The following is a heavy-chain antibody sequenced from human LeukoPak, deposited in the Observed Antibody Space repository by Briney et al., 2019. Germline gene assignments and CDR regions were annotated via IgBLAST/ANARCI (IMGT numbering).Heavy chain of an antibody. CDR3: ARSVVLYYFDY. J-gene: IGHJ4*02. D-gene: IGHD2-2*01. CDR1: GDSMSNYY. CDR2: IYYSGST. Sequence: PSETLSLTCTVSGDSMSNYYWSRIRQPPGKGLEWIGYIYYSGSTSYNPSLKSRVTISEDTSKNQFSLKLSSVTAADTAVYYCARSVVLYYFDYWGQGTLVTVSS. V-gene: IGHV4-59*01.